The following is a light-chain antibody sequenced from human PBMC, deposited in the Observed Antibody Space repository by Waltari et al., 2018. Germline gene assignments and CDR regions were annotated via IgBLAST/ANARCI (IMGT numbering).Light chain of an antibody. Sequence: KFMLTQPHSVSESPGKTVTISCTGSGGSIATNYLQWYQQRPGSAPTLLIFEDYQRPSGIPGRFSGSIDTSSNSASLTISGLKTEDEADYFCQSYDRTDWVFGGGTKLTVL. V-gene: IGLV6-57*02. CDR2: EDY. CDR3: QSYDRTDWV. CDR1: GGSIATNY. J-gene: IGLJ3*02.